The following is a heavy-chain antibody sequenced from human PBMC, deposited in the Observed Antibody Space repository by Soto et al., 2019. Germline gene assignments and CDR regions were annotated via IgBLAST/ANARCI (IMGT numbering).Heavy chain of an antibody. CDR3: ARDLWGPSVIY. V-gene: IGHV1-2*02. D-gene: IGHD2-21*01. CDR1: GYTFTGFY. Sequence: QVQLVQSGAEVKKPGASVKVSCRASGYTFTGFYMHWVRQAPGQGLEWMGWINPNSDVTDYAQKFQGRVTMTRDTSISTVYMELNRLTSDDTAVYYCARDLWGPSVIYWGQGTQVTVSS. CDR2: INPNSDVT. J-gene: IGHJ4*02.